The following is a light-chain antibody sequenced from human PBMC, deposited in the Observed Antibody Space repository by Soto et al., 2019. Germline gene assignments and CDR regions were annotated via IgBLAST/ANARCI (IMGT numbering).Light chain of an antibody. Sequence: QSVLTQPPSVSAAPGQKVTISCSGNISNIGSKDVSWYQQLPGTAPKLLIYDNYKRPSRIPDRFSGSKSGTSATLGITGLQTGDEADYYCGTWDASLSAGVFGGGTKLTVL. CDR1: ISNIGSKD. V-gene: IGLV1-51*01. CDR3: GTWDASLSAGV. J-gene: IGLJ2*01. CDR2: DNY.